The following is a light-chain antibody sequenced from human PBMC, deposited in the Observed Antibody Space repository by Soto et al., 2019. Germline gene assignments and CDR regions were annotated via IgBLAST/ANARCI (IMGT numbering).Light chain of an antibody. CDR2: GAS. V-gene: IGKV3-20*01. J-gene: IGKJ1*01. CDR3: QQYGSSGT. Sequence: EIVLTQSPGTLSLSPGERATLSFRASQSVSSSFLAWYQHKPGQAPRLIIYGASSRATGIPDRFSGSGSGTDFTLTISRLEPEDFAVYYCQQYGSSGTFGQGTKVDIK. CDR1: QSVSSSF.